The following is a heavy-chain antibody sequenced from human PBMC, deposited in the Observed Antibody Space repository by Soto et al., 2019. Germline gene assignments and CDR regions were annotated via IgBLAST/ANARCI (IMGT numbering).Heavy chain of an antibody. CDR3: AKVGIAAGTDL. CDR1: GFTFSSFG. V-gene: IGHV3-30*18. CDR2: ISYDGTKK. J-gene: IGHJ2*01. Sequence: GSLRLSCAASGFTFSSFGIHWVRQAPGKGLEWVAVISYDGTKKYYSDSVKGRFTISRDNSKNTLYLQMNSLRPEDTAVYYCAKVGIAAGTDLWGRGTLVTVSS. D-gene: IGHD6-13*01.